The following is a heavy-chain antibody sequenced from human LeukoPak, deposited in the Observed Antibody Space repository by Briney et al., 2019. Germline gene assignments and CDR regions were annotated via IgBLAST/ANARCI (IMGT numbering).Heavy chain of an antibody. CDR2: ISYDGSNK. D-gene: IGHD5-18*01. Sequence: GGSLRLSCAASGFTFSSYAMHWVRQAPGKGLEWVAVISYDGSNKYYADSVKGRFTISRDNSKNTLYLQMNSLRAEDTAVYYCARDTLPYSYGEYPLDYWGQGTLVTVSS. V-gene: IGHV3-30*04. CDR1: GFTFSSYA. J-gene: IGHJ4*02. CDR3: ARDTLPYSYGEYPLDY.